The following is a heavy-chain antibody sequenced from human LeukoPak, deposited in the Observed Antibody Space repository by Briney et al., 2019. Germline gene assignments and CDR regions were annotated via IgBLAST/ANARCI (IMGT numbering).Heavy chain of an antibody. V-gene: IGHV4-59*01. CDR1: GGSISSYY. J-gene: IGHJ4*02. CDR3: ARGGSFANDY. Sequence: SETLSLTCTVSGGSISSYYWSWIRQPPGKGLEWIGYIYYSGSTNYNPSLKSRVTISVDTSKNQFSLKLSSVTAADTAVYYCARGGSFANDYWGQGTLVTVSS. D-gene: IGHD1-26*01. CDR2: IYYSGST.